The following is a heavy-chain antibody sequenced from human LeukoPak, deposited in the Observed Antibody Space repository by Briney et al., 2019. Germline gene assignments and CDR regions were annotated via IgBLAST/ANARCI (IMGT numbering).Heavy chain of an antibody. J-gene: IGHJ4*02. Sequence: GGSLRLSCAATGFTFSSYWMHWVRQAPGEGLVWVSRINSDGSSTNYADSVKGRFTISRDNAKSTLYLQMNSLRAEDTAVYYCARDDGLTFDYWGQGTLVTVSS. CDR2: INSDGSST. CDR3: ARDDGLTFDY. D-gene: IGHD3/OR15-3a*01. V-gene: IGHV3-74*01. CDR1: GFTFSSYW.